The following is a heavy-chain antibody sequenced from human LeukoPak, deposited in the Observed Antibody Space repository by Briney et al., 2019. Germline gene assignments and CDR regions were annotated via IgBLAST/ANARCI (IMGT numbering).Heavy chain of an antibody. V-gene: IGHV1-46*01. CDR2: INPSGSST. J-gene: IGHJ5*02. Sequence: ASVKVSCKASGYTFTSYYMHWVRQAPGQGREWMGVINPSGSSTSYAKKFQGRVTMTSDMSTSTVYRELSSLRSEDTAVYSCARESGGSWGQGALVTVSS. D-gene: IGHD2-15*01. CDR1: GYTFTSYY. CDR3: ARESGGS.